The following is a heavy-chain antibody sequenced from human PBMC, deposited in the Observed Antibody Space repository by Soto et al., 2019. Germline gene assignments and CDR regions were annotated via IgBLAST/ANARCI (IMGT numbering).Heavy chain of an antibody. CDR3: ARARSGWYDY. Sequence: QVQLVQSGAEVKKPGASVKVSCKASGYTFTSYAMHWVRQAPGQRLEWMGWSNAGNGNTKYSQKFQGRVTITRDTSASTAYVELSSLRSEDTAVYYCARARSGWYDYWGQGTLVTVSS. J-gene: IGHJ4*02. CDR1: GYTFTSYA. V-gene: IGHV1-3*01. D-gene: IGHD6-19*01. CDR2: SNAGNGNT.